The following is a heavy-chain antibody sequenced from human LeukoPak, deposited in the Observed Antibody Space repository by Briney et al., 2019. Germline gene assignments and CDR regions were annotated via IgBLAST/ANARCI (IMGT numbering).Heavy chain of an antibody. Sequence: SETLSLTCTVSGGSISSGSYHWSWIPQPAGKGLEWFGRIYTSGSTIYNPSLKSRVTISVDTSKNQFSLKLSSVTAADTAVYYCARGGGTDEYFQHWGQGTLVTVSS. CDR3: ARGGGTDEYFQH. CDR1: GGSISSGSYH. J-gene: IGHJ1*01. V-gene: IGHV4-61*02. CDR2: IYTSGST.